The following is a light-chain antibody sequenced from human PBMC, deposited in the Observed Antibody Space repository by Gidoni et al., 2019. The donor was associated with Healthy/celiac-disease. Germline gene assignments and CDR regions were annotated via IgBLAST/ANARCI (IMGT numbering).Light chain of an antibody. CDR1: KLGDKY. Sequence: SYELTQPPSVSVPPGQTARIPCSGVKLGDKYACWYQQKSGQSPVLVIYQDSKQPSGIPERFSGSNSGNTATLTISGTQAMDEADYYCQAWDSSTAVFGGGTKLTVL. V-gene: IGLV3-1*01. CDR3: QAWDSSTAV. CDR2: QDS. J-gene: IGLJ2*01.